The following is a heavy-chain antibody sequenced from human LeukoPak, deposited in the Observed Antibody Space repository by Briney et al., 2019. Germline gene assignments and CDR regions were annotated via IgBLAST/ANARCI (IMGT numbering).Heavy chain of an antibody. CDR1: GFTFSSYG. D-gene: IGHD6-6*01. J-gene: IGHJ4*02. CDR3: ANQRRDSSSSPFRHHFDY. V-gene: IGHV3-30*02. Sequence: GGSLRLSCAASGFTFSSYGMHWVRKAPGKGLEWVAFIQYDGSNKYYADSVKGRFTISRDNSKNTLYLQMNSLRAEDTAVYYCANQRRDSSSSPFRHHFDYWGQGTLVTVSS. CDR2: IQYDGSNK.